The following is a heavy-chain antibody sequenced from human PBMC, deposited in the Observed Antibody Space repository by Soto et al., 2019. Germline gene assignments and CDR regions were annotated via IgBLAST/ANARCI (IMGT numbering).Heavy chain of an antibody. J-gene: IGHJ6*02. CDR1: RFTFSNYA. V-gene: IGHV3-23*01. CDR2: ISSTGGST. CDR3: ARAHDYDFWSGFLFYGMDV. D-gene: IGHD3-3*01. Sequence: EVQLLESGGGLVQPGGSLRLSCAASRFTFSNYAMSWVRQAPGKGREWVSGISSTGGSTYYADSVKGRFTISRDNSKNTLDLQMSSLRAEDTAIYYCARAHDYDFWSGFLFYGMDVWGQGTTVTVSS.